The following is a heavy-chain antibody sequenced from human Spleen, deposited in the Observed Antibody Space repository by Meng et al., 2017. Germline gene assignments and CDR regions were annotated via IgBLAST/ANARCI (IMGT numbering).Heavy chain of an antibody. V-gene: IGHV4-38-2*01. Sequence: SETLSLTCAVSGYSITGSYNWGWIRQSPGKGLEWIGEINHSGSTNYNPSLKSRVTISVDTSKNQFSLKLNSVTAADTAVYYCARGSGTYSDILTGYYRARRLDYWGQGTLVTVSS. D-gene: IGHD3-9*01. CDR2: INHSGST. CDR1: GYSITGSYN. J-gene: IGHJ4*02. CDR3: ARGSGTYSDILTGYYRARRLDY.